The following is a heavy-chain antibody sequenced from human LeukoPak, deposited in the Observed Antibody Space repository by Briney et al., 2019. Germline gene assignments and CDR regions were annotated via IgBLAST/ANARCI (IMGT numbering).Heavy chain of an antibody. CDR2: IKQDGSEK. J-gene: IGHJ6*03. D-gene: IGHD3-10*01. Sequence: GGTLRLSCAASGFTFSSYGMSWVRQAPGKGLEWVANIKQDGSEKYYVDSVKGRFTISRDNAKNSLYLQMNSLRAEDTAVCYCARGVGSGSYWYYYYMDVWGKGTTVTISS. CDR3: ARGVGSGSYWYYYYMDV. CDR1: GFTFSSYG. V-gene: IGHV3-7*01.